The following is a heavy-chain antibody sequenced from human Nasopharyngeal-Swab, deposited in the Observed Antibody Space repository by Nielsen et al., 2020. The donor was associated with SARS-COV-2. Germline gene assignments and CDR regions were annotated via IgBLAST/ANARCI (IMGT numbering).Heavy chain of an antibody. CDR2: IYSGGSST. D-gene: IGHD3-22*01. Sequence: GGSLRLSCAASGFTFSSYAMSWVRQAPGKGLEWVSVIYSGGSSTYYADSVKGRFTISRDNSKNTLYLQMNSLRAEDTAVYYCARDDSSGYYSFFDYWGQGTLVTVSS. CDR3: ARDDSSGYYSFFDY. CDR1: GFTFSSYA. V-gene: IGHV3-23*03. J-gene: IGHJ4*02.